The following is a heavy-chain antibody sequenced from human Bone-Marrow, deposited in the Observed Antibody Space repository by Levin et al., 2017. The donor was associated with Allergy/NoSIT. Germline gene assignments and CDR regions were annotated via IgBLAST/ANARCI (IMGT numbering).Heavy chain of an antibody. CDR2: INHSGTT. D-gene: IGHD4-17*01. J-gene: IGHJ4*02. Sequence: SSETLSLTCAVYGGSFSDYSWSWIRHPPGKGLEWIGDINHSGTTSYNPSLMSRVTISVDTSKNQVSLEVNSLTAADTALYYCARERSDNYGDYFDRWGPGTLVTVSS. V-gene: IGHV4-34*01. CDR1: GGSFSDYS. CDR3: ARERSDNYGDYFDR.